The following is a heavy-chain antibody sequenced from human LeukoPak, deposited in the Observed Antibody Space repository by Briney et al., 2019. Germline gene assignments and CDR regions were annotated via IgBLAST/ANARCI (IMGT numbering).Heavy chain of an antibody. Sequence: ASVTVSFKASGYTFTDFFMYWVRQAPGQGREWMGWINPNSGGTNYAQKFQGRVTMTRDTSISTAYMELSRLRSDDTAVYYCARGSGSGSYPTIDMDVWGKGTTVTVSS. J-gene: IGHJ6*03. V-gene: IGHV1-2*02. CDR1: GYTFTDFF. CDR3: ARGSGSGSYPTIDMDV. D-gene: IGHD3-10*01. CDR2: INPNSGGT.